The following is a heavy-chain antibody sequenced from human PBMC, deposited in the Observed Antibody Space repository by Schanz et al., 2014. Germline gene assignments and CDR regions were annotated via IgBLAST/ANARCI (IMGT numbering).Heavy chain of an antibody. Sequence: QVHLQESGPGLVKPSGTLSLTCSVSGGFINAFYWSWIRQPPGKGLEWLGYVYYTGSTKYKSSLRSRLTMSVDTSKHQFSLRLTAVTAADTAVYYCAGYDFGGNSSGDWGQGVLVIVSS. J-gene: IGHJ4*02. CDR2: VYYTGST. V-gene: IGHV4-59*03. CDR3: AGYDFGGNSSGD. D-gene: IGHD2-21*02. CDR1: GGFINAFY.